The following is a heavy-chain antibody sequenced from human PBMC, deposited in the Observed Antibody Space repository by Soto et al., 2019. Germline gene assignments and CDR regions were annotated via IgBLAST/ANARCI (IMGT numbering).Heavy chain of an antibody. CDR1: GASINNTSYY. D-gene: IGHD6-13*01. J-gene: IGHJ5*02. CDR2: IYYSGKT. Sequence: SETLSLTCTVSGASINNTSYYWGWIRQSPGKGLEWIGNIYYSGKTYYSPSLKSRVSISVDASRNQFSLRLSSVTAADTAVYYCGRPWGIGLTPRGPWGQGVLVTVSS. V-gene: IGHV4-39*01. CDR3: GRPWGIGLTPRGP.